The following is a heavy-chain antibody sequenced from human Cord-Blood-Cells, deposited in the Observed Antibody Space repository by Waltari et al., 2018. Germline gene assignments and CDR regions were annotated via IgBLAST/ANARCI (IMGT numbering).Heavy chain of an antibody. Sequence: PSLKSRVTISVDTSKNQFSLKLSSVTAADTAVYYCARDLIAARAVDIWGQGTMVTVSS. D-gene: IGHD6-6*01. J-gene: IGHJ3*02. CDR3: ARDLIAARAVDI. V-gene: IGHV4-59*01.